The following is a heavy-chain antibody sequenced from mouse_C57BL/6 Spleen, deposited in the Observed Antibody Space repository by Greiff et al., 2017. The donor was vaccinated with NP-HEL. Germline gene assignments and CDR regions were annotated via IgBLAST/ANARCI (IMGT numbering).Heavy chain of an antibody. Sequence: EVNVVESGGGLVKPGGSLKLSCAASGFTFSDYGIHWVRQAPEKGLEWVAYISSGSSTIYYADTVKGRFTISRDNAKNTLFLQMTSLRSEDTAMYYCARMITSYFDYWGQGTTLTVSS. CDR1: GFTFSDYG. J-gene: IGHJ2*01. CDR3: ARMITSYFDY. D-gene: IGHD2-4*01. V-gene: IGHV5-17*01. CDR2: ISSGSSTI.